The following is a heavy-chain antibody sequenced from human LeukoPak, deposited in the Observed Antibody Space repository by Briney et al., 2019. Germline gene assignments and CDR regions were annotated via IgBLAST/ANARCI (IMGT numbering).Heavy chain of an antibody. CDR2: ISGSGGTA. V-gene: IGHV3-23*01. CDR1: GFTFSIYA. CDR3: ARVLYSGSYYFDY. D-gene: IGHD1-26*01. J-gene: IGHJ4*02. Sequence: GGSLRLSCAASGFTFSIYAMSWVRQAPGKGLEWVSAISGSGGTAYYADSVKGRFTISRDNSKNTLYLQMNSLRAEDTAVYYCARVLYSGSYYFDYWGQGTLVTVSS.